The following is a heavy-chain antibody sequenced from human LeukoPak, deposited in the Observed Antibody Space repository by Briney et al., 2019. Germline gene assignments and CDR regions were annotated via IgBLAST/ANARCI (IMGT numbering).Heavy chain of an antibody. CDR3: ARGHMKTAPQYSSSWFSNDY. D-gene: IGHD6-13*01. V-gene: IGHV1-69*05. Sequence: EASVKVSCKASGGTFSSYAISWVRQAPGQGLEWMGGIIPIFGTANYAQKFQGRVTITTDESTSTAYMELSSLRSEDTAVYYCARGHMKTAPQYSSSWFSNDYWGQGTLVTVSS. CDR2: IIPIFGTA. CDR1: GGTFSSYA. J-gene: IGHJ4*02.